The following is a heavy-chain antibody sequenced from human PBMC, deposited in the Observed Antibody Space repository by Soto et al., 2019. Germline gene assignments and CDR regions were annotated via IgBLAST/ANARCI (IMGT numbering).Heavy chain of an antibody. V-gene: IGHV3-11*06. J-gene: IGHJ6*02. CDR2: ISSSSSYT. CDR1: GFTFSDYY. CDR3: AVVPAANGHYGMDV. Sequence: GGSLRLSCAASGFTFSDYYMSWIRQAPGKGLEWVSYISSSSSYTNYADSVKGRFTISRDNAKNSLYLQMNSLRAEDTAVYYCAVVPAANGHYGMDVWGQGTTVTVSS. D-gene: IGHD2-2*01.